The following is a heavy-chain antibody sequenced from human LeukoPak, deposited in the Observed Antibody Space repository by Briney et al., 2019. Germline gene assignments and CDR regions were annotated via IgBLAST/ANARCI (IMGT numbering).Heavy chain of an antibody. J-gene: IGHJ4*02. CDR3: AKDAAPGMGKLDY. CDR2: IGYDGSNK. V-gene: IGHV3-30*02. Sequence: GGSLRLSCAASGFTFSSYGMHWVRQAPGKGLEWVAFIGYDGSNKYYADSVKGRFTISRDNSKNTLYLQMNSLRAEDTAVYYCAKDAAPGMGKLDYWGQGTLVTVSS. CDR1: GFTFSSYG. D-gene: IGHD3-10*01.